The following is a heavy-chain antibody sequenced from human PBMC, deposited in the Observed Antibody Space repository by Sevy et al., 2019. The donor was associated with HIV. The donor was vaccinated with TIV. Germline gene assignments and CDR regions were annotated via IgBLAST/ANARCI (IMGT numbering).Heavy chain of an antibody. Sequence: SETLSLTCTVSGGSISSGDYNWNWIRQPPGKGLEWIGYIYYSVLTYYNPSLKSRITLSVDTSENQFSLTLSSVTAADTAVYYCARSYSDYSNALAFDYWGQGTLVTVSS. D-gene: IGHD4-4*01. V-gene: IGHV4-30-4*01. CDR1: GGSISSGDYN. CDR3: ARSYSDYSNALAFDY. CDR2: IYYSVLT. J-gene: IGHJ4*02.